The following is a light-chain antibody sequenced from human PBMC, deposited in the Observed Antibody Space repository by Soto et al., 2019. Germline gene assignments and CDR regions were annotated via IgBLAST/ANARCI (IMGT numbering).Light chain of an antibody. CDR1: QSISSW. CDR2: KAS. J-gene: IGKJ1*01. V-gene: IGKV1-5*03. Sequence: DFHMAQSPSTLSASVGDRVTITCRASQSISSWLAWYQQKPGKAPKLLIYKASSLESGVPSRFSGSGSGTEFTLTISSLQPDDFATYYCQQYNSYSRTFGQGTKVDIK. CDR3: QQYNSYSRT.